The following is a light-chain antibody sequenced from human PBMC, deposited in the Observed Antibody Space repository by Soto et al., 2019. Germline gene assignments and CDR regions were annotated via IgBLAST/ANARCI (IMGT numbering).Light chain of an antibody. CDR3: CSYAGSYTLV. V-gene: IGLV2-11*01. J-gene: IGLJ3*02. CDR1: SSDVGGYNS. Sequence: QSALTQPRSVSGSPEQSVTISCTGASSDVGGYNSVSWYQQHPGKAPKLMIYDVSKRRSGVPDRFSGSKSGNPASLTISGLQAEDETDYYCCSYAGSYTLVFGGGPKLTVL. CDR2: DVS.